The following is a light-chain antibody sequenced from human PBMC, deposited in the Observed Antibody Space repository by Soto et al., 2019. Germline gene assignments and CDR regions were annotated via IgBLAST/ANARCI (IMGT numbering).Light chain of an antibody. V-gene: IGLV1-51*01. J-gene: IGLJ1*01. CDR3: GSWDSSLSAYV. CDR2: DDN. Sequence: QSALAQPASVSGSPGQSITISCTGASGYVGTYSLVSWYQQHPGKAPKVVIYDDNKRPSGIPDRFSGSKSGTSATLGITGFQTGDEADYYCGSWDSSLSAYVFGTGTKLTVL. CDR1: SGYVGTYSL.